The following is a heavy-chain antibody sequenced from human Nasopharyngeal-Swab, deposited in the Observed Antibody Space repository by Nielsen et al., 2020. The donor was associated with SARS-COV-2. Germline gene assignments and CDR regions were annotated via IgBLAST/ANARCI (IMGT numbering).Heavy chain of an antibody. D-gene: IGHD6-19*01. CDR1: ENTFSSYY. V-gene: IGHV1-46*01. Sequence: ASVKVSCKASENTFSSYYVHWVREAPGQGLEWMGLVNPRDNSISYAHKFQDRVTVTRDTSTSTVYMELSSLTSEDTAVYYCARSPYSSGWYYFDYWGQGTLVTVSS. CDR3: ARSPYSSGWYYFDY. J-gene: IGHJ4*02. CDR2: VNPRDNSI.